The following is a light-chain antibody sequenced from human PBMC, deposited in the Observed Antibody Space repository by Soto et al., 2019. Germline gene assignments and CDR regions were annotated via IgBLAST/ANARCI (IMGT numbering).Light chain of an antibody. Sequence: NFMLTQPHSVSESPGKTVIISCTRSSGSIASNYVQWYQQRPGSSPTTVIYEDNQRPSGVPDRFSGSIDSSSNSASLTISGLETEDEADYCCQSYDATNPVFGGGTKLPS. CDR1: SGSIASNY. CDR3: QSYDATNPV. J-gene: IGLJ3*02. V-gene: IGLV6-57*01. CDR2: EDN.